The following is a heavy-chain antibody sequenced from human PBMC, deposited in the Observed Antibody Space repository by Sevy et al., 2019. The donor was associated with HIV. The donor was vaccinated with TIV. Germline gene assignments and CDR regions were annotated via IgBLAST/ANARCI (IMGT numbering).Heavy chain of an antibody. CDR2: IYYSGST. CDR1: GGSISSSSYY. J-gene: IGHJ4*02. Sequence: SETLSLTCTVSGGSISSSSYYWGWIRQPPGKGLEWIGSIYYSGSTYYNPSLKSRVTISVDTSKNQFSLKLSSVTAADTAVYYCARGSIAAGHYFDYWGQGTLVTVSS. D-gene: IGHD6-25*01. CDR3: ARGSIAAGHYFDY. V-gene: IGHV4-39*01.